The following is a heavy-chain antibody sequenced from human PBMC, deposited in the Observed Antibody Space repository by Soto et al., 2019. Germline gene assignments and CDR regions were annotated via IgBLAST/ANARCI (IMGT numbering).Heavy chain of an antibody. D-gene: IGHD1-26*01. CDR2: IWYDGSNK. V-gene: IGHV3-33*01. J-gene: IGHJ4*02. CDR1: GFTFSSYG. CDR3: ARDPMGATTESVPDY. Sequence: GGSLRLSCAASGFTFSSYGMHWVRQAPGKGLEWVAVIWYDGSNKYYADSVKGRFTISRDNSKNTLYLQMNSLRAEDTAVYYCARDPMGATTESVPDYWGQGTLVTVSS.